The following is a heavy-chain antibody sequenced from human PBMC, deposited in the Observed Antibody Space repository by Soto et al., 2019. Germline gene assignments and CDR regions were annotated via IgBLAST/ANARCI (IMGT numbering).Heavy chain of an antibody. CDR1: GFTFSSYA. V-gene: IGHV3-30-3*01. CDR3: ARGGFGESYYYYGMDV. J-gene: IGHJ6*02. Sequence: QVQLVESGGGVVQPGRSLRLSCAASGFTFSSYAMHWVRQAPGKGLEWVAVISYDGSNKYYADSVKGRFTISRDNSKNTLYLQMNSLRAEDTAVYYCARGGFGESYYYYGMDVWGQGTTVTVSS. D-gene: IGHD3-10*01. CDR2: ISYDGSNK.